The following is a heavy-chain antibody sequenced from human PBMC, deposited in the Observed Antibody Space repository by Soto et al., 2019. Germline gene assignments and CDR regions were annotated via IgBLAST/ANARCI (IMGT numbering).Heavy chain of an antibody. V-gene: IGHV1-18*01. D-gene: IGHD6-6*01. J-gene: IGHJ5*02. Sequence: ALVKVSCKASGYTFPSYGISWVRQAPGQGLEWMGWISAYNGNTKYAQKLQGRVTMNTDTSTRTAYMELRRLRSDDKAVYYCARDREAAPGNWFDPWGQGTLLT. CDR3: ARDREAAPGNWFDP. CDR2: ISAYNGNT. CDR1: GYTFPSYG.